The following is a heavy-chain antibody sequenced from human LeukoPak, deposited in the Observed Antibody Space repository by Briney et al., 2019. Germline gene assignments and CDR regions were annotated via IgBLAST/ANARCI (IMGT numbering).Heavy chain of an antibody. CDR3: ARGIYDFWSGYYQPYFDY. CDR1: GFTFSSYS. CDR2: ISSSSSYI. Sequence: GGSLRLSCAASGFTFSSYSMTWVRQAPGKGLEWVSAISSSSSYIYYADSVKGRLTISRDNANNSLYLQMNSLRAGETAVYYCARGIYDFWSGYYQPYFDYWGEGTLVTVSS. V-gene: IGHV3-21*01. J-gene: IGHJ4*02. D-gene: IGHD3-3*01.